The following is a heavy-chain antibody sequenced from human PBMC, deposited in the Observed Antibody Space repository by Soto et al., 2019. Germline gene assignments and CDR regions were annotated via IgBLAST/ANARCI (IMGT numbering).Heavy chain of an antibody. V-gene: IGHV1-69*01. CDR1: GGTFSSYP. CDR3: ARGGAGLPLDY. CDR2: IIPLFGTS. Sequence: QVQLVQSGAEVKRPGSSVKVSCKASGGTFSSYPISWVRQAPGHGLEWLGGIIPLFGTSNPAQKFQGRVTITADESTNTAHMELSSLISEDTAVYYCARGGAGLPLDYWGQGTLVTVSS. D-gene: IGHD1-26*01. J-gene: IGHJ4*02.